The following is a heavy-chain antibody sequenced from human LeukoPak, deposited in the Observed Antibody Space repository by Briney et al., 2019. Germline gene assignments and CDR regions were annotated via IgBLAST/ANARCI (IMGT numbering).Heavy chain of an antibody. V-gene: IGHV4-39*01. CDR3: ATHTNNYYDSSGYSDY. CDR1: GGSISSGSYY. Sequence: SQTLSLTCTVSGGSISSGSYYWGWIRQPPGKGLEWIGSIYYSGSTYYNPSLKSRVTISVGTSKNQFSLKLSSVTAADTAVYYCATHTNNYYDSSGYSDYWGQGTLVTVSS. D-gene: IGHD3-22*01. CDR2: IYYSGST. J-gene: IGHJ4*02.